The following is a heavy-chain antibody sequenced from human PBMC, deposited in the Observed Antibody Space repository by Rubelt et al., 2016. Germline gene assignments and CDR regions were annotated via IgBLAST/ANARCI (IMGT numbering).Heavy chain of an antibody. CDR2: IIPIFGTA. Sequence: QVQLVQSGAEVKKPGSSVKVSCKASGGTFSSYAISWVRQAPGQGLEWMGGIIPIFGTANYAQKFQGRVTIAADQSTTTAHMEMNSLTYEDTAVYYCVRKVDGFDMKEYYYGLDVWGPGTAVTVSS. D-gene: IGHD5-12*01. J-gene: IGHJ6*02. V-gene: IGHV1-69*01. CDR3: VRKVDGFDMKEYYYGLDV. CDR1: GGTFSSYA.